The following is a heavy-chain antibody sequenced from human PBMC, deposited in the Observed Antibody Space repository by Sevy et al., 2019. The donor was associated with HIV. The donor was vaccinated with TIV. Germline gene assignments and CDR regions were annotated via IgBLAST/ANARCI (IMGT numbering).Heavy chain of an antibody. CDR1: GLSVSDNY. D-gene: IGHD3-22*01. CDR2: IYSDGRT. Sequence: GGSLRLSCAASGLSVSDNYMNWVRQAPGKGLELVSVIYSDGRTYYADSVKGRFTISRDNSKNTLYLHMNNLRPEDTAVYYCARDRYCDASGYYYYYYGMDVWGQGTTVTVSS. J-gene: IGHJ6*02. CDR3: ARDRYCDASGYYYYYYGMDV. V-gene: IGHV3-66*01.